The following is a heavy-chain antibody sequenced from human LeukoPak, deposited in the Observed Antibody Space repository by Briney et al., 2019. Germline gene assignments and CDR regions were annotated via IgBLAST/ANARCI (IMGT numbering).Heavy chain of an antibody. CDR1: GFTFSSYS. J-gene: IGHJ4*02. Sequence: PGGSLRLSCAASGFTFSSYSMNWVRQAPGKGLEWVSCISSSSSTIYYADSVKGRFTISRDNAKNSLYLQMNSLRAEDTAVYYCAKDRDYYDSSGYYHFDYWGQGTLVTVSS. D-gene: IGHD3-22*01. CDR3: AKDRDYYDSSGYYHFDY. CDR2: ISSSSSTI. V-gene: IGHV3-48*01.